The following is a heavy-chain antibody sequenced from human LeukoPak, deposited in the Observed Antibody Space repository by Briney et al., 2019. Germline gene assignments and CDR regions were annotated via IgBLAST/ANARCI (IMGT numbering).Heavy chain of an antibody. CDR3: ARGGTTTGGMDV. V-gene: IGHV4-30-2*01. CDR2: IYHSGST. Sequence: SPSETLSFTCAVSGGSISSGGYSWRWIRQPPGKTLEWIGYIYHSGSTYYNPSLKSRATISVVSSKNQFSLKLSSGTAAETAGYYCARGGTTTGGMDVWGEGTTVTVSS. D-gene: IGHD4-17*01. CDR1: GGSISSGGYS. J-gene: IGHJ6*04.